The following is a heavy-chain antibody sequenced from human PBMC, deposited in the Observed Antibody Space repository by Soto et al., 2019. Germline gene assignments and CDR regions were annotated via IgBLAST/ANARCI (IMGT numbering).Heavy chain of an antibody. Sequence: PGESLKISCKASGFSFTSYWIGWVRQVPGKGLECMGIIYPRDSDTRYNPSFQGQVTISVDESINTAYLQWSSLKTSDTAMYYCERKGVADAFEIWGQGTMVTVSS. CDR1: GFSFTSYW. CDR3: ERKGVADAFEI. V-gene: IGHV5-51*01. J-gene: IGHJ3*02. CDR2: IYPRDSDT. D-gene: IGHD3-3*01.